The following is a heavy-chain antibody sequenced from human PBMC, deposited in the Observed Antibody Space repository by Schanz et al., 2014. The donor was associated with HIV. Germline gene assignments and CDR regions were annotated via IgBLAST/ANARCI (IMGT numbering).Heavy chain of an antibody. D-gene: IGHD3-3*01. CDR2: ISYDGSNK. CDR1: GFTFRSYG. Sequence: QVQLVESGGGVVQPGRSLRLSCAASGFTFRSYGMHWVRQAPGKGREWVAVISYDGSNKHYADSGKGRFTISRDNAKNSLYLQMSSLRDEDTAVYYCARDLYDFWSGTQYYLEYWGQGTLVTVSP. CDR3: ARDLYDFWSGTQYYLEY. J-gene: IGHJ4*02. V-gene: IGHV3-30*03.